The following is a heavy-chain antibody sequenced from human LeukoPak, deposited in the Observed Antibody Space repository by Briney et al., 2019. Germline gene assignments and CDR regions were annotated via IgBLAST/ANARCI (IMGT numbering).Heavy chain of an antibody. J-gene: IGHJ4*02. Sequence: GGSLRLSCAASGFIFSDYYMSWVRQAPGKGLEYVSAISSNGGSTYYANSVKGRFTISRDNSKNTLYLQMGSLRAEDMAVYYCARVQSGSYSYWGQGTLVTVSS. CDR3: ARVQSGSYSY. CDR2: ISSNGGST. D-gene: IGHD1-26*01. V-gene: IGHV3-64*01. CDR1: GFIFSDYY.